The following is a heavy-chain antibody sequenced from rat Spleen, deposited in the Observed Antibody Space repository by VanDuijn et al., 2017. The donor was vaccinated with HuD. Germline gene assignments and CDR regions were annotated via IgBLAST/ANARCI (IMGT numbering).Heavy chain of an antibody. CDR2: ISTGGGNT. CDR1: GFTFTNYD. J-gene: IGHJ3*01. CDR3: ARQELASAY. Sequence: EVQLVESGGGLVQPGRSLKLSCAASGFTFTNYDMAWVRQAPTKGLEWIASISTGGGNTYYPDSVKGRFTISRDNAKSTLYLQMDSLRSEDTAIYYCARQELASAYWGQGTLVTVSS. V-gene: IGHV5-25*01.